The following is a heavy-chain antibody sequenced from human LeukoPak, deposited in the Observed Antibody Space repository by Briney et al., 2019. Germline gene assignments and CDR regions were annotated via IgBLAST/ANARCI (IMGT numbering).Heavy chain of an antibody. D-gene: IGHD3-22*01. Sequence: GGSLRLSCAAPGFTVSSNYMSWVRQAPGKGLEWVSAISGSGGSTYYADSVKGRFTISRDNSKNTLYLQMNSLRAEDTAVYYCAKRGYYDSSGYFEKNAFDIWGQGTMVTVSS. CDR1: GFTVSSNY. V-gene: IGHV3-23*01. J-gene: IGHJ3*02. CDR2: ISGSGGST. CDR3: AKRGYYDSSGYFEKNAFDI.